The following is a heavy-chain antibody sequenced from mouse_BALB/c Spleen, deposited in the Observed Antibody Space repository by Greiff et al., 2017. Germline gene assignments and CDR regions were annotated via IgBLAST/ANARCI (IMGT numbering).Heavy chain of an antibody. D-gene: IGHD2-3*01. CDR1: GFTFSDYY. CDR3: AREYDGYSSWFAY. Sequence: EVKLMESGGGLVKPGGSLKLSCAASGFTFSDYYMYWVRQTPEKRLEWVATISDGGSYTYYPDSVKGRFTISRDNAKNNLYLQMSSLKSEDTAMYYCAREYDGYSSWFAYWGQGTLVTVSA. J-gene: IGHJ3*01. CDR2: ISDGGSYT. V-gene: IGHV5-4*02.